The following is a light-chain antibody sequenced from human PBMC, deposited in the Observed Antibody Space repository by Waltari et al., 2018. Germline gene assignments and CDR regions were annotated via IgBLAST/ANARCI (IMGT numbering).Light chain of an antibody. V-gene: IGKV1-5*03. Sequence: DIQMTQSPSTLSASVVEKVTITCRASQSISSRLAWYQQKPGKAPKFLIYRASDLESGVPSRFSGSGSGTEFTLTITGLQPEDFATYHCQQYDTYSRTFGQGTRIEV. CDR3: QQYDTYSRT. CDR1: QSISSR. J-gene: IGKJ1*01. CDR2: RAS.